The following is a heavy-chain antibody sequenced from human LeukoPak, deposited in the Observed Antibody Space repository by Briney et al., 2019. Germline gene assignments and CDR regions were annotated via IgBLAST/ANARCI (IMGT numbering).Heavy chain of an antibody. J-gene: IGHJ3*02. V-gene: IGHV3-30*18. CDR2: ISYDGSNK. D-gene: IGHD3-10*01. CDR3: AKEQGYYGSGSYELFDAFDI. Sequence: GGSLRLSCAASGFXFSSYGIHWVRQAPGKGLEWVAVISYDGSNKYYADSVKGRFTISRDNSKNTLYLQMNSLRAEDTAVYYCAKEQGYYGSGSYELFDAFDIWGQGTMVTVSS. CDR1: GFXFSSYG.